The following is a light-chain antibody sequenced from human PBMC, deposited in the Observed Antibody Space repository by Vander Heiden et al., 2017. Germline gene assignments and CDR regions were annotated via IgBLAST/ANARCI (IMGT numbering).Light chain of an antibody. V-gene: IGLV2-14*03. Sequence: QSALTQPASVSGSPGQSITISCTGTSSDVGAYNYVSWYQQFPGKVPKPIIYDVSYRPSGVSNRFSGSKSGNTASLTISGLQAEDEADYYYCSYTSSNTLVFGGGTKLTVL. J-gene: IGLJ2*01. CDR2: DVS. CDR1: SSDVGAYNY. CDR3: CSYTSSNTLV.